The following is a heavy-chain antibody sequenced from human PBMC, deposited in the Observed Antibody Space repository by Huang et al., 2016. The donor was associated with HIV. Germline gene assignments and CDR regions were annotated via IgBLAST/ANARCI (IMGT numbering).Heavy chain of an antibody. V-gene: IGHV1-69*01. CDR1: GGSFSAQI. J-gene: IGHJ4*02. CDR2: IIPRFGAP. Sequence: QVQLEQSGPAVRKPGSSVKVSCQASGGSFSAQIISWVRQAPGQRFEWMGGIIPRFGAPAYAQEVKGGVTMTADESTATIYMDLNSRTSEDTAVYYCAMSLRYQYDSRSYWGRYFDYWGQGTLVTVSS. CDR3: AMSLRYQYDSRSYWGRYFDY. D-gene: IGHD3-16*01.